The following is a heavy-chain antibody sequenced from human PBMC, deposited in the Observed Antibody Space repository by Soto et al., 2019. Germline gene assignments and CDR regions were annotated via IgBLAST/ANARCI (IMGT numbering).Heavy chain of an antibody. CDR1: GGSISSGSYY. Sequence: QVHLQESGPGLVKPSETLSLTCSVSGGSISSGSYYWTWIRQPPGKGLEWIGYIYSSGGTSYNPSRKSRVTISVDTSKNQFSLKLSSVTAADTAVYYCARDGDGYDHWGQGTLVTVSS. CDR3: ARDGDGYDH. V-gene: IGHV4-61*01. CDR2: IYSSGGT. D-gene: IGHD5-12*01. J-gene: IGHJ1*01.